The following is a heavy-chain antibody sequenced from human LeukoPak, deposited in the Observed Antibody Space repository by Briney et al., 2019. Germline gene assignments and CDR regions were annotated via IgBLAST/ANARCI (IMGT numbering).Heavy chain of an antibody. D-gene: IGHD2-2*01. CDR2: IKRDGSEK. V-gene: IGHV3-7*03. Sequence: GGSLRLSCAASGFTFRDYWTTWVRQAPGKGLEWVANIKRDGSEKYYVDSVRGRLIISRDNAKNSLYLQMNGLRVEDTAVYYCARDQYELRSYYGMDAWGKGTTVSVSS. CDR1: GFTFRDYW. CDR3: ARDQYELRSYYGMDA. J-gene: IGHJ6*04.